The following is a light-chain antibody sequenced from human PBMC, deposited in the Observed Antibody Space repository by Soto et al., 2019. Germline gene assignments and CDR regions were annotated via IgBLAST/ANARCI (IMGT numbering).Light chain of an antibody. Sequence: QSVLTHPASVSGSPGQSITISCTGTSSDVGGYNYVSWYQQHPGKAPKLMIYDVSNRPSGVSNRFSGSKSGNTASLTISGLQAEDEADYYCSSYTSSSTLYVFGTGTKVTVL. CDR1: SSDVGGYNY. CDR3: SSYTSSSTLYV. CDR2: DVS. J-gene: IGLJ1*01. V-gene: IGLV2-14*01.